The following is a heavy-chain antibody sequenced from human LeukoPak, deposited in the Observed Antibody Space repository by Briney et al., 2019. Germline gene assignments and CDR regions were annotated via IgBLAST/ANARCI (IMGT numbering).Heavy chain of an antibody. CDR1: GGSFSGYY. CDR3: ARGGQQWLVEYYFDY. D-gene: IGHD6-19*01. Sequence: SETLSLTCAVYGGSFSGYYWSWIRQPPGKGLEWIGEINHSGSTNYNPFLKSRVTISVDTSKNQFSLKLSSVTAADTAVYYCARGGQQWLVEYYFDYWGQGTLVTVSS. V-gene: IGHV4-34*01. J-gene: IGHJ4*02. CDR2: INHSGST.